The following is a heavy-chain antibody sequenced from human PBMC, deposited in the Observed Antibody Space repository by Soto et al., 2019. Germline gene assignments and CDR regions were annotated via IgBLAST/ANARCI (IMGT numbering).Heavy chain of an antibody. CDR3: ATDGNNGNNWFDP. CDR2: FDPGNGQK. D-gene: IGHD1-20*01. Sequence: ASVKVSCKASGYSFTGYYMNWVRQAPGQGLGWMGGFDPGNGQKFYAQKFQGRVIMTGDTSTETDYMELSSLRSEDTAVYYCATDGNNGNNWFDPWCQGPPVTVPS. V-gene: IGHV1-24*01. CDR1: GYSFTGYY. J-gene: IGHJ5*02.